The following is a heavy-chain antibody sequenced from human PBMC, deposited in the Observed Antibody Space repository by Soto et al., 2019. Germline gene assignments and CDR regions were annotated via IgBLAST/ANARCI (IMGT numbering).Heavy chain of an antibody. Sequence: QVQLVQSGAEVKKPGSSVKVSCKASGGTFSSYAISWVRQAPGQGLEWMGGIIPIFGTANYAQKFQGRVTIPADESTHTADMELSSLRSEDTAVYYWVVAITMVRGVIITPTFDYWGQGTLVTVSS. CDR1: GGTFSSYA. J-gene: IGHJ4*02. V-gene: IGHV1-69*01. D-gene: IGHD3-10*01. CDR2: IIPIFGTA. CDR3: VVAITMVRGVIITPTFDY.